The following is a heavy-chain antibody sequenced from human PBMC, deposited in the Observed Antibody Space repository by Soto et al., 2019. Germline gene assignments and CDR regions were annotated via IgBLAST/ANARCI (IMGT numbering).Heavy chain of an antibody. V-gene: IGHV5-51*01. Sequence: GESLKIACKGSGYTFTNYWIGWVRQMPGKGLEWMGIIYPGDSDTKYNPSFQGQVTISADKSITTTYLQWSSLKASDTAIYYCAASIFYYGMDVWGQGTTVTVSS. J-gene: IGHJ6*02. CDR3: AASIFYYGMDV. CDR2: IYPGDSDT. CDR1: GYTFTNYW.